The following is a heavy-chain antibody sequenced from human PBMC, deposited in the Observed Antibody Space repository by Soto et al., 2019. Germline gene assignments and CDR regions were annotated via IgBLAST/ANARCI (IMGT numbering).Heavy chain of an antibody. D-gene: IGHD2-2*01. Sequence: EVQLVESGGGLVQPGGSLRLSCAASGFTFSGDWMHWVRQAAGKGLVWVTRINMDGSSTNSADSVKGRFTISRDNAKNTLYLQMNSLRVDDTSVYYCARGPRGLYHHDYWGQGALVTVSS. V-gene: IGHV3-74*01. CDR1: GFTFSGDW. CDR2: INMDGSST. CDR3: ARGPRGLYHHDY. J-gene: IGHJ4*02.